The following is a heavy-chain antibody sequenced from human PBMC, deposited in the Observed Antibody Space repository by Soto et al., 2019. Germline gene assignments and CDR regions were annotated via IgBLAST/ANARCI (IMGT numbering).Heavy chain of an antibody. CDR3: TKDIGSSYFTYYFDS. J-gene: IGHJ4*02. Sequence: DVQLVESGGGLVQPGRSLRLSCAASGFTFGDYAMHWVRQTPGKGLEWVSCISWNSDSIAYADSVKGRFTSSRDNAKNSLYLQMNSLRAEDTAMYYCTKDIGSSYFTYYFDSWGQGTLVTVSS. CDR2: ISWNSDSI. V-gene: IGHV3-9*01. D-gene: IGHD6-13*01. CDR1: GFTFGDYA.